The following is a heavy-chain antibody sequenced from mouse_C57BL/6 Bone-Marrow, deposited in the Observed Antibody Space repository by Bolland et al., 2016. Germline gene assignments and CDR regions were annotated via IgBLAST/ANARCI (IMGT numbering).Heavy chain of an antibody. CDR2: INSDGSAI. Sequence: DINSDGSAINYAPSIKDRFTIFRDNDKSTLYLQMSNVRSEDTATYFCMRVYYVYFDYWGQGTT. CDR3: MRVYYVYFDY. D-gene: IGHD1-1*01. V-gene: IGHV11-2*01. J-gene: IGHJ2*01.